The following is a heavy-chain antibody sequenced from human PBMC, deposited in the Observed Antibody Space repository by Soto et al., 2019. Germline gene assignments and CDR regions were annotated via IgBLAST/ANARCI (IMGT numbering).Heavy chain of an antibody. J-gene: IGHJ3*02. D-gene: IGHD3-22*01. CDR2: IYWNDDK. CDR1: GFSLTTSAVG. V-gene: IGHV2-5*01. CDR3: AHDYYDGSGYYPHDAFGI. Sequence: SGPTLVNTTQTLTRTCTFSGFSLTTSAVGVGWIRQPPGEALEWLALIYWNDDKRYSPSLKSRLTITKDTSKNQVVLTMTNMDPVDTATYYCAHDYYDGSGYYPHDAFGIWGQGTMVTVSS.